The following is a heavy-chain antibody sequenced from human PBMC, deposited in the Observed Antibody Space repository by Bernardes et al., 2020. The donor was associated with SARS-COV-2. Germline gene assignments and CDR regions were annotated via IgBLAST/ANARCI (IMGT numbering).Heavy chain of an antibody. J-gene: IGHJ6*02. CDR2: IYHSGIT. V-gene: IGHV4-4*02. CDR3: ARTYYDLWSGHPGRMDV. D-gene: IGHD3-3*01. CDR1: GGTISNSNW. Sequence: SETLSRTCAVSGGTISNSNWWSWVRQPPGKGLEWIWEIYHSGITNYNPSIKSRVTISVDKSKNKFSLKLSSVTAADTAVYYCARTYYDLWSGHPGRMDVWGQGTTVTVAS.